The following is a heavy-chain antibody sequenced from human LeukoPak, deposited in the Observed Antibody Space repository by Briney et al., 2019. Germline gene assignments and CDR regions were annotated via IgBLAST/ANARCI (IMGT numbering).Heavy chain of an antibody. CDR2: IYPGDSDT. Sequence: GESLQISCQGSGYSFTSYWIGWVRQMPGKGLQWMGIIYPGDSDTRYSPSFQGQVTISADKSISTAYLQWSSLKASDTAMYYCARQVPSEAWFDPWGQGTLVTVSS. J-gene: IGHJ5*02. V-gene: IGHV5-51*01. CDR1: GYSFTSYW. CDR3: ARQVPSEAWFDP.